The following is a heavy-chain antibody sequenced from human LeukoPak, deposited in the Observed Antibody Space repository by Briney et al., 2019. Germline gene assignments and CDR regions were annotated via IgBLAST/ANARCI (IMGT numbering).Heavy chain of an antibody. CDR3: ARGQDWFDS. CDR1: GFNFRSYW. Sequence: GGSLRLSCAASGFNFRSYWMSWVRQAPGKGLEWVANIKQDGSEKYYVDSVKGRFSISRDNAKKPLYLQMNSLRAEDTAVYYCARGQDWFDSWGQGTLVTVSS. CDR2: IKQDGSEK. V-gene: IGHV3-7*01. J-gene: IGHJ5*01.